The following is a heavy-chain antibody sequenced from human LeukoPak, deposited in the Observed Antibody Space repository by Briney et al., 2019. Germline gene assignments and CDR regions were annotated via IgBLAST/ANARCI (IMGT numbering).Heavy chain of an antibody. Sequence: PAETLSLTCAVYGGSFSDYYWSWIRQPPGKGLEWIGEINHSGGTNYNPSLKSRVTISVDTSKNQFSLKLSSVTAVDTAVYYCARVEYYDTSGYYTFDYWGQGTLVTVSS. D-gene: IGHD3-22*01. CDR1: GGSFSDYY. CDR2: INHSGGT. CDR3: ARVEYYDTSGYYTFDY. V-gene: IGHV4-34*01. J-gene: IGHJ4*02.